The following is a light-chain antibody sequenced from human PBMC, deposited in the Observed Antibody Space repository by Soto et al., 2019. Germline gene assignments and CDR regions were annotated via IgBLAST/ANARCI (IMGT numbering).Light chain of an antibody. CDR1: QSVSSY. V-gene: IGKV3-11*01. CDR3: QQRSNWLYT. CDR2: DAS. J-gene: IGKJ2*01. Sequence: EIVLTQSPATLSLSPGERATLSCRASQSVSSYLAWYQQKPGQAPRLLIYDASNRATGIPARFSGSASGTDFTLTISSLEPEDCAVYYCQQRSNWLYTFGQGTKLEIK.